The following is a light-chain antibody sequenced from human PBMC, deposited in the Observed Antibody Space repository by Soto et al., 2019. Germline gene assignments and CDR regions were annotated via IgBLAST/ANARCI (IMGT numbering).Light chain of an antibody. V-gene: IGLV2-14*01. Sequence: QSVLTQPPSVSGSPGQSITISCTGTSSDVGGYNYVSWYQHHPGKAPKLIISEVNDRPSGVFNRFSGSKSGNTASLTISGLQAEDEADYYCSSYTSSITLVFGGGTKLTVL. CDR2: EVN. J-gene: IGLJ2*01. CDR3: SSYTSSITLV. CDR1: SSDVGGYNY.